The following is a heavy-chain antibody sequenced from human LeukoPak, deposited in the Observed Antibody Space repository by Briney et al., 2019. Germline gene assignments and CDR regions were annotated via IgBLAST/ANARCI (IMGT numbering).Heavy chain of an antibody. CDR1: GFTFNTYG. V-gene: IGHV3-30*02. J-gene: IGHJ4*02. D-gene: IGHD6-19*01. CDR3: ARDPGYSSEVDY. CDR2: IRYDGSNK. Sequence: GGSLRLSCAASGFTFNTYGMHWVRQAPGKGLEWMAFIRYDGSNKYYADSVKGRFTISRDNAKNSLYLQMNSLRAEDTAVYYCARDPGYSSEVDYWGQGTLVTVSS.